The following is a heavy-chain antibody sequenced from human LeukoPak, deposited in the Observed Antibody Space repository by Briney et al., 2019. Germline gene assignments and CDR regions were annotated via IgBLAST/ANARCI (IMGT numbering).Heavy chain of an antibody. CDR1: GFTFSSYE. CDR3: TRLGIAPRDFGY. CDR2: SRDKGNRYTT. D-gene: IGHD6-6*01. J-gene: IGHJ4*02. V-gene: IGHV3-72*01. Sequence: PGGSLRLSCAASGFTFSSYEMNWVRQAPGKGLEWVGRSRDKGNRYTTAYAASVRGRFTISRDDSKNSLYLQMNSLKIEDTAVYYCTRLGIAPRDFGYWGQGTLVTVSS.